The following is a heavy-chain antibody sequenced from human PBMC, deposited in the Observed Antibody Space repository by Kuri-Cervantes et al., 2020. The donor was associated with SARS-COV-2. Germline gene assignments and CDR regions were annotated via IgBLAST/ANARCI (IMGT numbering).Heavy chain of an antibody. Sequence: GGSLRLSCAASGFTFSSYAMSWVRQAPGKGLEWVSVIYSGGSTYYADSVKGRFTISRDNSKNTLYLRMNSLRAEDTAVYYCARVLTIFGVPNRGMDVWGQGTTVTVSS. CDR2: IYSGGST. CDR3: ARVLTIFGVPNRGMDV. D-gene: IGHD3-3*01. J-gene: IGHJ6*02. CDR1: GFTFSSYA. V-gene: IGHV3-66*01.